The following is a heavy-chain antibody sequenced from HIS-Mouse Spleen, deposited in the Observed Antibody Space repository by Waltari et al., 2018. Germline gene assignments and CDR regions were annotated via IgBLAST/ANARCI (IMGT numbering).Heavy chain of an antibody. CDR1: GFSLSTSGMC. D-gene: IGHD6-19*01. J-gene: IGHJ4*02. Sequence: QVTLRESGPALVKPTQTLTLTCTFSGFSLSTSGMCVIWIRQPPGKALEWLARIDWDDDKYYSTSLKTRLTISKDTSKNQVVLTMTNMDPVDTATYYCARIAEGYSSGWYAFEYWGQGTLVTVSS. V-gene: IGHV2-70*15. CDR2: IDWDDDK. CDR3: ARIAEGYSSGWYAFEY.